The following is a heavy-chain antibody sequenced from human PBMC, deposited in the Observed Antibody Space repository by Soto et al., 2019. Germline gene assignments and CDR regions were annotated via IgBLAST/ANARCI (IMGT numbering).Heavy chain of an antibody. V-gene: IGHV3-23*01. CDR3: AKDSAAATYNWFDP. J-gene: IGHJ5*02. CDR2: ISGSGGST. D-gene: IGHD6-13*01. Sequence: EVHLLESGGAFVQPGGSLRLSCAASGFTFSNYAMNWVRQAPGKGLEWVSAISGSGGSTYYADSVKGRFTISRDNSKNTLYMQMNSLRAEDTAVYYCAKDSAAATYNWFDPWGQGTLVTVSP. CDR1: GFTFSNYA.